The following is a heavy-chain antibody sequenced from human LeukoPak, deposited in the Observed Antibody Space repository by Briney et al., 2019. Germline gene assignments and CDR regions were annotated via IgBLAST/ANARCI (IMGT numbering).Heavy chain of an antibody. J-gene: IGHJ4*02. Sequence: PGGSLRLSCAASGFTFDDYAMHRVRQAPGKGLEWVSGISWNSGSIGYADSVKGRFTISRDNAKNSLYLQMNSLRAEDTALYYCAKGGHRGWLAPGFDYWGQGTLVTVSS. CDR3: AKGGHRGWLAPGFDY. D-gene: IGHD6-19*01. CDR2: ISWNSGSI. CDR1: GFTFDDYA. V-gene: IGHV3-9*01.